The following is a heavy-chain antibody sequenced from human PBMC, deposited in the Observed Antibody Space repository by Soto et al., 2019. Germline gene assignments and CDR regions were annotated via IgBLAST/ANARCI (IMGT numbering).Heavy chain of an antibody. CDR1: GYSFTSYW. CDR2: IYPGDSDT. D-gene: IGHD6-19*01. CDR3: ARKRSSGLRQTRFDP. Sequence: GESLKISCKGSGYSFTSYWIGWVRQMPCKCLEWMGIIYPGDSDTRYSPSFQGQVTISADKSISTAYLQWSSLKASDTAMYYCARKRSSGLRQTRFDPWGQATLVTVSS. V-gene: IGHV5-51*01. J-gene: IGHJ5*02.